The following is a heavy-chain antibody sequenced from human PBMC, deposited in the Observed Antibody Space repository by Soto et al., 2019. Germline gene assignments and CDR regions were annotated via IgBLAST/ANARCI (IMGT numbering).Heavy chain of an antibody. CDR2: LSSNGIGT. CDR1: GFTVSSFG. Sequence: VGSLRLSCSGSGFTVSSFGMHWVRQALGKGLEHVSTLSSNGIGTYYADSVEGRFTFSRDTSKNTLYLQMSSLRTEDTAVYYCVKDMGQAAVGIRYPYGLDVWGLGTTVTVSS. CDR3: VKDMGQAAVGIRYPYGLDV. J-gene: IGHJ6*02. V-gene: IGHV3-64D*06. D-gene: IGHD6-13*01.